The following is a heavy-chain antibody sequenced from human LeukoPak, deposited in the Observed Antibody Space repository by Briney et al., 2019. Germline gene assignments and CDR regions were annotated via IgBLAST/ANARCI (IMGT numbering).Heavy chain of an antibody. CDR3: ARGHYDILTASYKWAPDY. Sequence: GGSLRLSCAASGFTFSTYNMNWVRQAPGKGLEWVSSITSGGTYTYYADSVKGRFTTSRDNAKNSLSLQLSSLRAEDTAVYYCARGHYDILTASYKWAPDYWGQGILVTVSS. V-gene: IGHV3-21*06. D-gene: IGHD3-9*01. CDR2: ITSGGTYT. J-gene: IGHJ4*02. CDR1: GFTFSTYN.